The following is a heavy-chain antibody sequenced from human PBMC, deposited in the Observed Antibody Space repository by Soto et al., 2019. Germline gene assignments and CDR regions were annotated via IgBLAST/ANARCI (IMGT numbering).Heavy chain of an antibody. J-gene: IGHJ4*02. D-gene: IGHD3-22*01. CDR1: GFTFGASA. V-gene: IGHV3-73*01. CDR3: AKAISGYYAPSDY. Sequence: GGSLRLSCAASGFTFGASALQWVRQASGKGLEWLGRIGSKGETYATAYAASVKGRFTISRDDSKNTAYLQMNSLESEDTAVYYCAKAISGYYAPSDYWGQGTQVTVSS. CDR2: IGSKGETYAT.